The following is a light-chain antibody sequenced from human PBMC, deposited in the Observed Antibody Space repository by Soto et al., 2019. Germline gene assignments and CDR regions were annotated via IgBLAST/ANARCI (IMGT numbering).Light chain of an antibody. CDR3: QQSYSTPVT. CDR1: QSISSY. J-gene: IGKJ1*01. V-gene: IGKV1-39*01. Sequence: DIQMTQSPSSLSASVGDRVTITCRASQSISSYLNWYQQKPGKAPKLLIYAESSLQSGVPPRFSGSGSGTDFTLTISSLQPDDFATYYCQQSYSTPVTFGQGTKVEIK. CDR2: AES.